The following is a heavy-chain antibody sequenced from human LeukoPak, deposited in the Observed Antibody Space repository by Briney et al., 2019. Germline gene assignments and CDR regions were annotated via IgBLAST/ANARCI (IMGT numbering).Heavy chain of an antibody. CDR1: GFTFSDFP. D-gene: IGHD1-26*01. Sequence: GGSLRLSCAASGFTFSDFPMIWVRQAPGKGLEWVSSIFPSSDEIHYADSVKGRFTISRDNAKNSLYLQMNSLRAEDTAVYYCARVIRWELLPFDYWGQGTLVTVSS. CDR2: IFPSSDEI. J-gene: IGHJ4*02. CDR3: ARVIRWELLPFDY. V-gene: IGHV3-21*01.